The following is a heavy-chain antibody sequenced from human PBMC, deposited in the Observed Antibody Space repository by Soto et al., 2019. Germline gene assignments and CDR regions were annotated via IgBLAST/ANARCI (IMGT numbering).Heavy chain of an antibody. Sequence: SVQVSCKAPGGTFSTYAISWVRQAPGQGLEWMGGITPMFGTANYAHRFQDRVTITADESTNPVYMELSSLRSEDTAVYFCASGIQLWLRRINNGYSGWGQGTLVTVSS. D-gene: IGHD5-18*01. CDR3: ASGIQLWLRRINNGYSG. V-gene: IGHV1-69*13. CDR1: GGTFSTYA. J-gene: IGHJ4*02. CDR2: ITPMFGTA.